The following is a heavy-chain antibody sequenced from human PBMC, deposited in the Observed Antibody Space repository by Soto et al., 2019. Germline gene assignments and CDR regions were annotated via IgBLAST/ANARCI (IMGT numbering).Heavy chain of an antibody. CDR1: GFTFSNAW. J-gene: IGHJ3*02. D-gene: IGHD3-22*01. CDR3: TTRIPWLYDSSGHNDAFDX. V-gene: IGHV3-15*01. CDR2: IKSKTDGGTT. Sequence: GGSLRLSFAASGFTFSNAWMSWVRQAPGKGLEWVFRIKSKTDGGTTDYAAPVKCRFTISRDDSKNTLYLQMNSLKTEETAVYYCTTRIPWLYDSSGHNDAFDXWGQVTMVTVS.